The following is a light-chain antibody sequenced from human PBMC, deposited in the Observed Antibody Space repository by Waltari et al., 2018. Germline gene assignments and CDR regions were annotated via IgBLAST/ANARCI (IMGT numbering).Light chain of an antibody. CDR2: DVT. CDR3: AAWDDSLNGPV. J-gene: IGLJ3*02. V-gene: IGLV2-11*01. CDR1: SSDVGNYDS. Sequence: QSALTQPRSVSGSPGQSVTISCTGTSSDVGNYDSVSWYQQHPGKAPKLMIVDVTTRPSGVPDRFSGSQSGTSASLAISGLQSADEADYYCAAWDDSLNGPVFGGGTKLTVL.